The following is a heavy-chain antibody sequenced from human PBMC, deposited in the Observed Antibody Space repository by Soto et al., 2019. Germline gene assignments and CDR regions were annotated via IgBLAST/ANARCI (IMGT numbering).Heavy chain of an antibody. V-gene: IGHV1-3*01. CDR1: GYTFTSFA. Sequence: ASVKVSCKASGYTFTSFAIHWVRQAPGQRPEWMGWINPDNGHTRYSQKFQGRVTITRDTSASAAYMELSSLRSDDTAVYYCATDPHYYDTTGYCLDNWGQGTLVTVSS. CDR3: ATDPHYYDTTGYCLDN. J-gene: IGHJ4*02. D-gene: IGHD3-22*01. CDR2: INPDNGHT.